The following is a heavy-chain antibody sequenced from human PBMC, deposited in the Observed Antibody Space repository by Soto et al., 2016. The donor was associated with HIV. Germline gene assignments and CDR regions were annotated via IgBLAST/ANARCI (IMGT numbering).Heavy chain of an antibody. CDR3: ARSYGDFVGYYYYYYMDV. V-gene: IGHV4-59*01. CDR2: VFYSGST. J-gene: IGHJ6*03. Sequence: QVQLQESGPGLVKPSETLSLTCTVSGDSISGYYWSWIRQLPGKGLEWIGYVFYSGSTKYNPSLKSRVTISVDTSKNQFSLKLSSVTAADTAVYYCARSYGDFVGYYYYYYMDVWATGPRSPSP. D-gene: IGHD4-17*01. CDR1: GDSISGYY.